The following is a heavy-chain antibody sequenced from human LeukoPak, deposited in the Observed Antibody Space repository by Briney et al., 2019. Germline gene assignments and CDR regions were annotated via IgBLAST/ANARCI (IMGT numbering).Heavy chain of an antibody. CDR3: ARGALRFLEWLFWYFDY. J-gene: IGHJ4*02. CDR2: INPNSGGT. D-gene: IGHD3-3*01. CDR1: GYTFTGYY. V-gene: IGHV1-2*02. Sequence: ASVKVSCKASGYTFTGYYMHWVRQAPGQGLEWMGWINPNSGGTNYAQKFQGRVTMTRDMSTSTVYMELSSLRSEDTAVYYCARGALRFLEWLFWYFDYWGQGTLVTVSS.